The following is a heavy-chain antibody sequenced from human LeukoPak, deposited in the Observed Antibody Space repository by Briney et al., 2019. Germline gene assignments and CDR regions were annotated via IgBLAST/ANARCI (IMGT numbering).Heavy chain of an antibody. CDR2: ISSSGSTI. CDR3: ASAGLVYSSGWYLETPFDY. D-gene: IGHD6-13*01. Sequence: GGSQRLSCAASGFTFSSYEMNWLRQAPGKGLEWVSYISSSGSTIYYADSVKGRFTISRDNAKNSLYLQMNSLRAEDTAVYYCASAGLVYSSGWYLETPFDYWGQGTLVTVSS. CDR1: GFTFSSYE. J-gene: IGHJ4*02. V-gene: IGHV3-48*03.